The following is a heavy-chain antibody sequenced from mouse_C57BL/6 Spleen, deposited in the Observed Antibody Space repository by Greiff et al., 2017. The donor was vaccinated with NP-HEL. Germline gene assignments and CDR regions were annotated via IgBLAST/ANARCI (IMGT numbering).Heavy chain of an antibody. CDR2: IKPNNGGT. V-gene: IGHV1-18*01. D-gene: IGHD1-1*01. Sequence: EVQLQQSGPELVKPGASVKIPCKASGYTFTDYNMDWVKQSHGKSLEWIGDIKPNNGGTIYTKKFQGKATLTVDKSSSTAYMELRSLTSEDTAVYYCARRYYGSSYAMDYWGQGTSVTVSS. CDR3: ARRYYGSSYAMDY. J-gene: IGHJ4*01. CDR1: GYTFTDYN.